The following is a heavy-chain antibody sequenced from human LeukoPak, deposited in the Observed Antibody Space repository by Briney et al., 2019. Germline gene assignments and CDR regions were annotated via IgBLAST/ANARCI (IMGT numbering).Heavy chain of an antibody. CDR3: ARTSVEMATMKSRGPYYFDY. J-gene: IGHJ4*02. CDR1: GGPISSSNW. D-gene: IGHD5-24*01. Sequence: SGTLSLTCAVSGGPISSSNWWSRARQPPGKGLEWIGAIYHNESTLYNLPHRSRVTISVDTSKNQFSLKLSSVTAADTAVYYCARTSVEMATMKSRGPYYFDYWGQGTLVTVSS. V-gene: IGHV4-4*02. CDR2: IYHNEST.